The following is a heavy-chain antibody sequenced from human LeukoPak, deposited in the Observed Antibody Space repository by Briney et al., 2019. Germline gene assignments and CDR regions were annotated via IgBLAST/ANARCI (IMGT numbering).Heavy chain of an antibody. J-gene: IGHJ4*02. CDR2: IRYDGSNK. CDR1: GFTFSSYG. CDR3: AKDLRWLPNFDY. V-gene: IGHV3-30*02. D-gene: IGHD5-24*01. Sequence: GGSLRLSCAASGFTFSSYGMHWVRQAPGKGLEWVAFIRYDGSNKYYADSVKGRFTISRDNSKNTLYLQMNSLRAEDTAVYYCAKDLRWLPNFDYWGQGTLITVSS.